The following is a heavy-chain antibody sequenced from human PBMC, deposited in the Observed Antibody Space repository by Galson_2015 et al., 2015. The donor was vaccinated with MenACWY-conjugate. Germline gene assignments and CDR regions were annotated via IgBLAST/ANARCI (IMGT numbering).Heavy chain of an antibody. CDR2: TKSNRLGAAT. V-gene: IGHV3-15*07. J-gene: IGHJ3*02. CDR3: ATDWGSGSHYVGALDI. CDR1: GFTFSNAW. Sequence: SLRLSCAASGFTFSNAWMEWVRQAPGKGLEWVGRTKSNRLGAATDYAAPVRGRFTITRDDSKNTLYLQMNSLTIEDTALYYCATDWGSGSHYVGALDIWGQGAMVTVSS. D-gene: IGHD1-26*01.